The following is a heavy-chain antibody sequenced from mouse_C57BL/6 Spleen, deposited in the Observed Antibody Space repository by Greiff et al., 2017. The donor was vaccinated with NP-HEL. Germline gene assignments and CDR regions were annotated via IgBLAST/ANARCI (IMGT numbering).Heavy chain of an antibody. V-gene: IGHV1-50*01. CDR1: GYTFTSYW. J-gene: IGHJ4*01. CDR2: IDPSDSYT. CDR3: AREKAMDY. Sequence: QVQLQQSGAKLVKPGASVKLSCKASGYTFTSYWMQWVKQRPGQGLEWIGEIDPSDSYTNYNQKFKGKATLTVDTSSSTAYMQLSSLTSEDSAVYYCAREKAMDYWGQGTSVTVSS.